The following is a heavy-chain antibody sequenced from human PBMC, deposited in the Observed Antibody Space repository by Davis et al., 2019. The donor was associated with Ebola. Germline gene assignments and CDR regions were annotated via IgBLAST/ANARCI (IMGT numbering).Heavy chain of an antibody. CDR3: ACYVLG. J-gene: IGHJ4*02. CDR2: IWYDGSNK. D-gene: IGHD2-8*01. CDR1: GFTFSSYA. V-gene: IGHV3-33*08. Sequence: GESLKISCAASGFTFSSYAMHWVRQAPGKGLEWVAVIWYDGSNKYYADSVKGRFTISRDNSKNTLYLQMNSLRVEDTAVYYCACYVLGWGQGTLVTVSS.